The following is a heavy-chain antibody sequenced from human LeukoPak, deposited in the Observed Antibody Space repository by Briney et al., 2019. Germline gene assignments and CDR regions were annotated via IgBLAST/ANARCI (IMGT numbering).Heavy chain of an antibody. CDR2: VIPLFETT. V-gene: IGHV1-69*05. CDR1: GDTFRRYS. D-gene: IGHD3-3*01. CDR3: ARDPSRVLRFLEWPYYFDY. J-gene: IGHJ4*02. Sequence: SVKVSCKASGDTFRRYSISWVRQAPGQGLEWMGRVIPLFETTDYAQKFQGRVTITTDESTSTAYMELSSLRSEDTAVYYCARDPSRVLRFLEWPYYFDYWGQGTLVTVSS.